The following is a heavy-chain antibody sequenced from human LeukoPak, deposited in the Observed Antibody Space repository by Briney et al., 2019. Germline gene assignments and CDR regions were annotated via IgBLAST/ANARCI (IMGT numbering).Heavy chain of an antibody. CDR1: GFTFSSYD. CDR3: SKDIEPINSSWDPSDF. Sequence: PGGSVSLSCAVSGFTFSSYDVSWARQAPGKGLEGVSAISGSGGSTYYADSVKVRFTISRDNSNNTHYLQMNSLRADDTAVYYCSKDIEPINSSWDPSDFWGQGTMVTVSS. D-gene: IGHD6-13*01. CDR2: ISGSGGST. V-gene: IGHV3-23*01. J-gene: IGHJ3*01.